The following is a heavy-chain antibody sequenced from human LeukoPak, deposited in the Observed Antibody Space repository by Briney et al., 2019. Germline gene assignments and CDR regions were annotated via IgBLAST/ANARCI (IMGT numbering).Heavy chain of an antibody. D-gene: IGHD1-26*01. CDR1: GYSISSGYY. CDR2: IYHSGST. CDR3: ARDREGATIVGTFDY. V-gene: IGHV4-38-2*02. Sequence: PSETLSLTCAVSGYSISSGYYWGWIRQPPGKGLEWIGSIYHSGSTYYSPSLKSRVTISVDTSKNQFSLKLSSVTAADTAVYYCARDREGATIVGTFDYWGQGTLVTVSS. J-gene: IGHJ4*02.